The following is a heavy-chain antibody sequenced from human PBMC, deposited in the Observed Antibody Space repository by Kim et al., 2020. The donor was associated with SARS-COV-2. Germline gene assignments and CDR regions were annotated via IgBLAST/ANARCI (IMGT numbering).Heavy chain of an antibody. CDR2: IDWDDDK. CDR1: GFSLSTSGMC. CDR3: ARTIAAAGRDAFDI. Sequence: SGPTLVNPTQTLTLTCTFSGFSLSTSGMCVSWIRQPPGKALEWLALIDWDDDKYYSTFLKTRLTISKDTSKNQVVLTMTNMDPVDTATYYCARTIAAAGRDAFDIWGQGTMVTVSS. D-gene: IGHD6-13*01. J-gene: IGHJ3*02. V-gene: IGHV2-70*01.